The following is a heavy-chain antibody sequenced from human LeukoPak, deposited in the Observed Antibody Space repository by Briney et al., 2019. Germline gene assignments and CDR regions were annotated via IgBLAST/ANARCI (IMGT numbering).Heavy chain of an antibody. CDR3: ARGRQITMVRGVTPDY. D-gene: IGHD3-10*01. V-gene: IGHV4-34*01. CDR1: GGSFSGYY. J-gene: IGHJ4*02. CDR2: INHSGST. Sequence: SETLSLTCAVYGGSFSGYYWSWIRQPPGKGLEWIGEINHSGSTNYNPSLKSRVTISVDTSKNQFSLKLSSVTAADTAVYYCARGRQITMVRGVTPDYWGQGTLVTVSS.